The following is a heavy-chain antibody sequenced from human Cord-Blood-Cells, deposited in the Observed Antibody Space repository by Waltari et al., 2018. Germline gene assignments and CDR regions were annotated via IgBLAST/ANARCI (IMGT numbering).Heavy chain of an antibody. CDR1: GGSFSGYY. D-gene: IGHD1-26*01. CDR2: INHSGNT. V-gene: IGHV4-34*01. J-gene: IGHJ3*02. CDR3: ARVKNRSALDI. Sequence: QVQLQQWGAGLLKPSETLSLTCAAYGGSFSGYYWSWIRQPPGKGLEWIGEINHSGNTNYNPSIKSRVTISVDTYKNQFSLRLSSVTAADTAVYYCARVKNRSALDIWGQGTMVTVSS.